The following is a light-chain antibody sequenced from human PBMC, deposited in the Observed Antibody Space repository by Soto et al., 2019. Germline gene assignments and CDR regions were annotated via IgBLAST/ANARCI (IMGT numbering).Light chain of an antibody. CDR3: SVWADSLNGPV. CDR1: RSNIGNNA. CDR2: YDD. J-gene: IGLJ2*01. Sequence: QSVLTKPPSVSEAPRQRVTLSCSASRSNIGNNAVNWDQQLPGKAPKLLIHYDDVLPSGVSDRFSGSKSGTSASLAISGLQSEDEADYYCSVWADSLNGPVFGGGTELTVL. V-gene: IGLV1-36*01.